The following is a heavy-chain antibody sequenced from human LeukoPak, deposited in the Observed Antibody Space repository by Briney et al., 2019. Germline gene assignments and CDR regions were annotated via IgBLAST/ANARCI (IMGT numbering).Heavy chain of an antibody. J-gene: IGHJ4*02. CDR3: ARVFSNPTGNDY. V-gene: IGHV3-48*03. D-gene: IGHD1-1*01. CDR1: GFTFSSYE. CDR2: ISNSGNTI. Sequence: GGSLRLSCAASGFTFSSYEMNWVRQAPGKGLEWVSYISNSGNTIFYADSVKGRFTISRDNGKNSLYLQLNSLRAEDTAVYYCARVFSNPTGNDYWGQGTLVTVSS.